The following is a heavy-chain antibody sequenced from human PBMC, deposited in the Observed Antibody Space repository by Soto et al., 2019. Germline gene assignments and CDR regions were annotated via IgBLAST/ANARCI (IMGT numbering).Heavy chain of an antibody. CDR2: IYYSGST. J-gene: IGHJ6*02. CDR1: CGSISVYY. D-gene: IGHD3-10*01. Sequence: LSLTFTVSCGSISVYYGSLIRQPPLKGLEWIGYIYYSGSTNYNPSLKSRVTISVDTSKNQFSLKLSSVTAADTAVYYCARGLRYYYGSGSPTHELDVWGQGTTVTVSS. V-gene: IGHV4-59*13. CDR3: ARGLRYYYGSGSPTHELDV.